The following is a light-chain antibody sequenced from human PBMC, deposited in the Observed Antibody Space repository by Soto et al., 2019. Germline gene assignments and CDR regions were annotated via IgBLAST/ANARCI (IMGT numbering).Light chain of an antibody. J-gene: IGKJ1*01. Sequence: ESVLTHSPGTLSLSPGEIATLSCMASQSVTNNYLAWYKQKHGQAPRVXSYGASSRATGIPDRFSASGSGTEFTLTINRLEPEDFETYYCQQYSTYPWTFGQGTKVDIK. V-gene: IGKV3-20*01. CDR2: GAS. CDR1: QSVTNNY. CDR3: QQYSTYPWT.